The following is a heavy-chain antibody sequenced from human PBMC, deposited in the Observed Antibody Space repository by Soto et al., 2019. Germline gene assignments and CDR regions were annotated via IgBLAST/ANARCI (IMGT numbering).Heavy chain of an antibody. V-gene: IGHV4-59*04. CDR3: VTMKYKYDSLPADFDY. D-gene: IGHD3-22*01. CDR2: IYVFGTT. CDR1: GFTFGSNA. Sequence: GSLILSWAAAGFTFGSNAMSWVRQSPGKGLEWVGSIYVFGTTYYSPSLRSRVTISVDTSKNQFSLNLSSVTAADTAVYYCVTMKYKYDSLPADFDYWGRATLVTVSS. J-gene: IGHJ4*02.